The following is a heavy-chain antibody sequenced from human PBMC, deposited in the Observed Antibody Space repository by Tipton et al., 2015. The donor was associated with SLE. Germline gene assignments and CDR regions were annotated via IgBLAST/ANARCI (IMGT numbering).Heavy chain of an antibody. D-gene: IGHD6-13*01. V-gene: IGHV4-31*03. CDR1: GGSINSGDYF. Sequence: TLSLTCTVSGGSINSGDYFWSWIRQHPGKGPEWIGYIYKSGSTYYNPSLKSRVTISVDTSKNQFSLKLSSVTAADTAVYYCARERAAAGWSFYYGMDVWGQGTTVTVSS. CDR3: ARERAAAGWSFYYGMDV. CDR2: IYKSGST. J-gene: IGHJ6*02.